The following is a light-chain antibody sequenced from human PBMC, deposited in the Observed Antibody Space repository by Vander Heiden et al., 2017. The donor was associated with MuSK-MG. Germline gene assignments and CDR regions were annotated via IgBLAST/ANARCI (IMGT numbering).Light chain of an antibody. J-gene: IGKJ1*01. CDR1: QAIRND. CDR2: GAS. CDR3: RQDDSYPWT. V-gene: IGKV1-6*02. Sequence: AIQMTQSPSSLSASVGDRVTITCRASQAIRNDVGWYQQKPGKAPKLLIYGASNLQHGVPSRFSGSGSGTDFRLTISSLQPEDFATYYCRQDDSYPWTFGQGTKVEIK.